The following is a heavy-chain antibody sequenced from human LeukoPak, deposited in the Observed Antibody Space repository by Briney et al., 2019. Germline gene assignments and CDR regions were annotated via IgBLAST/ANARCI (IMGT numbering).Heavy chain of an antibody. Sequence: SETLSLTCTVSGGSISSGDYYWSWIRQPPGKGLQWIGYIYYSGSTYYNPSLKSRVTISVDTSKNQFSLKLSSVTAADTAVYYCFKQKTTYDILTGYSYNWFDPWGQGTLVTVSS. CDR3: FKQKTTYDILTGYSYNWFDP. CDR1: GGSISSGDYY. CDR2: IYYSGST. J-gene: IGHJ5*02. D-gene: IGHD3-9*01. V-gene: IGHV4-30-4*01.